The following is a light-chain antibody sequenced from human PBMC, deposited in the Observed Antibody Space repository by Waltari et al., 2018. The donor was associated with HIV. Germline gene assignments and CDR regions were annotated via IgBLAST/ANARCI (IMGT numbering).Light chain of an antibody. CDR2: GAS. CDR1: QSISSSD. CDR3: QQYGNSPLT. J-gene: IGKJ4*01. V-gene: IGKV3-20*01. Sequence: EIVLTQSPGTLSLSPGERATLSCRASQSISSSDLAWNQQKPGQAPRLLIYGASSGATGIPDRFSGSGSGTDFTLTISRLEPEDFAVYYCQQYGNSPLTFGGGTKVEIK.